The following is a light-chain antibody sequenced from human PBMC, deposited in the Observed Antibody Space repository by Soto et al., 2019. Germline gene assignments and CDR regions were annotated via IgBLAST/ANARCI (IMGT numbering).Light chain of an antibody. CDR1: QSVRNNY. J-gene: IGKJ1*01. CDR2: GAS. CDR3: QQYGSSPRT. V-gene: IGKV3-20*01. Sequence: ENVLTQSPGTLSLSPGERATLSCRASQSVRNNYLAWYQQKPGQGPRLLIYGASTRATGIPDRFSGSGSGTDFTLTISRLEPEDFAVYYCQQYGSSPRTFGQGTKVDIK.